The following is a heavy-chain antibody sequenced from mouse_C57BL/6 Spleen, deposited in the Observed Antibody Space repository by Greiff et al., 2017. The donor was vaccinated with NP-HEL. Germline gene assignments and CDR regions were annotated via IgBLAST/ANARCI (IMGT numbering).Heavy chain of an antibody. V-gene: IGHV1-53*01. CDR2: INPSNGGT. CDR1: GYTFTSYW. D-gene: IGHD1-1*01. CDR3: ARWDASSYVYYYAMDY. Sequence: QVHVKQSGTELVKPGASVKLSCKASGYTFTSYWMHWVKQRPGQGLEWIGNINPSNGGTNYNEKFKSKATLTVDKSSSTAYMQLSSLTSEYSAVYYCARWDASSYVYYYAMDYWGQGTSVTVSS. J-gene: IGHJ4*01.